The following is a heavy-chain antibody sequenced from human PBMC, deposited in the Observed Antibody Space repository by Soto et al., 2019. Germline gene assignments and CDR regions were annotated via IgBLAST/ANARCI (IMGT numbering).Heavy chain of an antibody. Sequence: VQLVESGGGVVQPGRSLRLSCAASGFTFSDYAMHWVRQAPGKGREWVAVVSHDGRKTHYADSVKGRFTISRDSSKNTVSLEMTSLRAEDTAVYYCAKGGRQWLVTSDFNYWGQGALVTVSS. V-gene: IGHV3-30*18. CDR2: VSHDGRKT. CDR1: GFTFSDYA. D-gene: IGHD6-19*01. J-gene: IGHJ4*02. CDR3: AKGGRQWLVTSDFNY.